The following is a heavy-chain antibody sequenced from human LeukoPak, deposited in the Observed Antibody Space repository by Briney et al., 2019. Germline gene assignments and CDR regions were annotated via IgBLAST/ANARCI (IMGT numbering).Heavy chain of an antibody. CDR2: ISAYNGNT. CDR1: GYTFASYG. V-gene: IGHV1-18*01. CDR3: TRDRMMTTVTTVLSGMDV. J-gene: IGHJ6*02. D-gene: IGHD4-17*01. Sequence: ASVKVSCKASGYTFASYGISWVRQAPGQGLEWMGWISAYNGNTNYAQKLQGRVTKTTDTSTSTAYMELRSLRSDDTAVYYCTRDRMMTTVTTVLSGMDVWGQGTTVTVSS.